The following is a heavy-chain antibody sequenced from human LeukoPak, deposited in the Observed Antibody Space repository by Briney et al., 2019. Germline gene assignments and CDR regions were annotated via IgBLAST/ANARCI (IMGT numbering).Heavy chain of an antibody. CDR1: GFTFSSYA. Sequence: PGGSLRLSCAASGFTFSSYAMSWVRQAPGKGLEWVSAISGSGGSTYYADSVKGRFTISSDNSKNTLYLQMSSLRAEDTAVYYCDRPPSGWYRDAFDIWGQGTMVTVSS. CDR2: ISGSGGST. CDR3: DRPPSGWYRDAFDI. V-gene: IGHV3-23*01. D-gene: IGHD6-19*01. J-gene: IGHJ3*02.